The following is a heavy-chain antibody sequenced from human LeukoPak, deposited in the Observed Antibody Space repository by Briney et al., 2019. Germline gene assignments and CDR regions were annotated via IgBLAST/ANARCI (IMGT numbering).Heavy chain of an antibody. D-gene: IGHD3-22*01. CDR1: GFMFNNYW. Sequence: PGGSLRLSCAASGFMFNNYWINWVRQAPGEGLEWVASIKEDGSEEHYVDSVKGRFTTSRDNAKNSLYLQMNSLRAEDKAVYYCAKKGYYDGSGYYMYYFDHWGQGTLVTVSS. CDR2: IKEDGSEE. J-gene: IGHJ4*02. CDR3: AKKGYYDGSGYYMYYFDH. V-gene: IGHV3-7*01.